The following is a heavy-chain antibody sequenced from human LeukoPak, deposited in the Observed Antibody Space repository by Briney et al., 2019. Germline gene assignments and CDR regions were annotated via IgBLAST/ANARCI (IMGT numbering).Heavy chain of an antibody. D-gene: IGHD6-19*01. Sequence: ASVEVSCKASGYTFTSYGINWVRQAPGQGLEWMGWISAYNGNTNYAQKLQGRVTMTTDTSTSTAYMELRSLRSDDTAVYYCAKSNSGWQFDYWGQGTLVTVSS. J-gene: IGHJ4*02. CDR3: AKSNSGWQFDY. CDR1: GYTFTSYG. CDR2: ISAYNGNT. V-gene: IGHV1-18*01.